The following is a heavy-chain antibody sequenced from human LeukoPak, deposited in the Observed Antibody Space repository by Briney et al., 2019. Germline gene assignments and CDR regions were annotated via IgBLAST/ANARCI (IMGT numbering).Heavy chain of an antibody. J-gene: IGHJ6*03. V-gene: IGHV1-69*13. Sequence: ASVKVSCKASGGTFSSYAISWVRQAPGQGLEWMGGIIPIFGTANYAQKFQGRVTITADESTSTAYMELSSLRSEDTAVYYCASHGAYDFWSGYPYYYYDYMDVWGKGTTVTVSS. CDR1: GGTFSSYA. CDR2: IIPIFGTA. D-gene: IGHD3-3*01. CDR3: ASHGAYDFWSGYPYYYYDYMDV.